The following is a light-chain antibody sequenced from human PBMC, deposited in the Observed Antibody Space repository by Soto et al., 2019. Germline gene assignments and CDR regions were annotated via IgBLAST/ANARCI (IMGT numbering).Light chain of an antibody. Sequence: EIVLTQSPGTLSLSPGERATLSCRASQSVSSNYLAWYQQKPGQAPRLLIYGASSRATDIPDRFSGSGSGTEFSLTISRLEPEDFAVYYCHQYGISPFGGRTKVEIK. V-gene: IGKV3-20*01. CDR2: GAS. J-gene: IGKJ4*01. CDR3: HQYGISP. CDR1: QSVSSNY.